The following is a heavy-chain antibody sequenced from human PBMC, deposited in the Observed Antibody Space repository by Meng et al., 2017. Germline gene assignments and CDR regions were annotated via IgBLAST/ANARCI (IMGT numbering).Heavy chain of an antibody. D-gene: IGHD6-19*01. CDR3: ARLAVAGIADY. J-gene: IGHJ4*02. V-gene: IGHV3-21*01. CDR2: ISSSSSYI. CDR1: GFTFSSYS. Sequence: GESLKISCAASGFTFSSYSMNWVRQAPGKGLEWVSSISSSSSYIYYADSVKGRFTISRDNAKNSLYLQMNSLRAEDTAVYYCARLAVAGIADYWGQGTRVTGAS.